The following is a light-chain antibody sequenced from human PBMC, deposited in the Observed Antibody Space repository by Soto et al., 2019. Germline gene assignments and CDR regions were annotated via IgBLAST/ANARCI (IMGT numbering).Light chain of an antibody. CDR1: QSLLHSNGYNY. CDR3: MQALHTPYA. Sequence: DILMTQSPLSLPVTPGEPASISCRSSQSLLHSNGYNYLDWYLQKPGQSPQLLIYLGSYRASGVPDRFSGSASGTDFTLKISRVEAEDFGIYYCMQALHTPYAFGQGTRLEL. J-gene: IGKJ2*01. V-gene: IGKV2-28*01. CDR2: LGS.